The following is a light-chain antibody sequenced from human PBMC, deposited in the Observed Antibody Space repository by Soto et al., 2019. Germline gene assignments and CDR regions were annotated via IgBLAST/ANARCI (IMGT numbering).Light chain of an antibody. CDR1: SSDVGNYNY. CDR2: EVS. Sequence: QSVLTQPASVSGSPGQSITISCTGTSSDVGNYNYVSWYQQYPGKAPKLMIYEVSNRPSGVSNRFSGSKSGNTASLTISGLQAEDEADYYCSSYTSSSTLYVFGTGTKVTVL. CDR3: SSYTSSSTLYV. V-gene: IGLV2-14*01. J-gene: IGLJ1*01.